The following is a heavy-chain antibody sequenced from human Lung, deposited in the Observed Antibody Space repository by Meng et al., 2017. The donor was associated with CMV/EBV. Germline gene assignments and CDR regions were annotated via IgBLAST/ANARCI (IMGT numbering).Heavy chain of an antibody. CDR3: ASSGDSYGYGYYGMEV. D-gene: IGHD5-18*01. CDR1: GGSISSYY. Sequence: LXCTVSGGSISSYYWSWIRQPPGKGLEWIGYIYYSGSTNYNPSLKSRVTISVDTSKNQFSLKLSSVTAADTAVYYCASSGDSYGYGYYGMEVWGQGTXVTVSS. V-gene: IGHV4-59*01. CDR2: IYYSGST. J-gene: IGHJ6*02.